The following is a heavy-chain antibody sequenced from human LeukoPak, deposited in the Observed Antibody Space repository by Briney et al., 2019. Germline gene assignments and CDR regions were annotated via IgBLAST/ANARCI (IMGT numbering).Heavy chain of an antibody. CDR3: ARPSSGAYDY. Sequence: GGSLRLSCTPSGFTFASYNIHWVRQAPGKGLEWVSYITHSGRTISYADSVKGRFTISRDNARNSLYLQMNSLRDDDTAVYFCARPSSGAYDYWGQGTLVTVSS. CDR1: GFTFASYN. CDR2: ITHSGRTI. J-gene: IGHJ4*02. D-gene: IGHD1-26*01. V-gene: IGHV3-48*02.